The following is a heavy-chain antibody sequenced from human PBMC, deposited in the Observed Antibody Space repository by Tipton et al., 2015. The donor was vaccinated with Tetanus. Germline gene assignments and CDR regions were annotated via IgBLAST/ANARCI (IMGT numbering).Heavy chain of an antibody. CDR2: INHNGNTI. CDR3: ARRKGLDA. Sequence: SLRLSCAASGFMFSDYEMVWVRQAPGKGLEWVSFINHNGNTIFYGDSVRGRFTISRDNAKNSLYRQMNSLRDEDTAIYYCARRKGLDAWGQGTSVTVSS. CDR1: GFMFSDYE. V-gene: IGHV3-48*03. J-gene: IGHJ6*02.